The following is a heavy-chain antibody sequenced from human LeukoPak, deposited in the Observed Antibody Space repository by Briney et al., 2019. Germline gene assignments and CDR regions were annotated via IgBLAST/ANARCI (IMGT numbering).Heavy chain of an antibody. V-gene: IGHV4-39*01. CDR2: IYYSGST. D-gene: IGHD7-27*01. CDR3: ASQLGFDY. CDR1: GGSISSSSYY. J-gene: IGHJ4*02. Sequence: PSETLSLTCTVSGGSISSSSYYWGWIRQPPGKGLEWIVSIYYSGSTYYNPSLKSRVTISVDTSKNQFSLKLSSVTAADTAVYYCASQLGFDYWGQGTLVTVSS.